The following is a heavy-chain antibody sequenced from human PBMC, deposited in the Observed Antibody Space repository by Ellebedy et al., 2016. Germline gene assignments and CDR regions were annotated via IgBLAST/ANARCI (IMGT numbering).Heavy chain of an antibody. D-gene: IGHD3-10*01. J-gene: IGHJ6*02. Sequence: ASVKVSXXASGYTFTSYYMHWVRQAPGQGLEWMGWISAYNGNTNYAQKLQGRVTMTRDTSTSTVYMELSSLRSEDTAVYYCARVREFRYYGMDVWGQGTTVTVSS. CDR1: GYTFTSYY. CDR2: ISAYNGNT. V-gene: IGHV1-18*04. CDR3: ARVREFRYYGMDV.